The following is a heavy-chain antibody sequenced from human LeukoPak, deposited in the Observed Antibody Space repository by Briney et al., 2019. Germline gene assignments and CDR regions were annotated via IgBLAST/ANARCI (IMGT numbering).Heavy chain of an antibody. CDR1: GYTFTDYY. V-gene: IGHV1-2*06. D-gene: IGHD3-10*01. CDR2: INPNTGDT. Sequence: ASVKVSCKASGYTFTDYYVHWVRQAPGLGLEWMRRINPNTGDTNYARKFQGRVTMTRDTSISTAYMELSRLSSDDTAVYYCAREGDRAYWGQGTLVTVSS. CDR3: AREGDRAY. J-gene: IGHJ4*02.